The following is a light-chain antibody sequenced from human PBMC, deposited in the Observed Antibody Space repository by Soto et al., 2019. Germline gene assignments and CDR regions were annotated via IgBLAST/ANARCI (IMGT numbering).Light chain of an antibody. CDR3: TSHTSSSTLVV. CDR2: DVS. V-gene: IGLV2-14*01. J-gene: IGLJ2*01. CDR1: SSDVGAYDY. Sequence: QSVLTQPASESGSPGQSITISCTGTSSDVGAYDYVSWYQQHPGKAPKLMIYDVSNRPSGISNRFSGSKSGNTASLTISGLQTEDEADYYCTSHTSSSTLVVFGGGTKLTVL.